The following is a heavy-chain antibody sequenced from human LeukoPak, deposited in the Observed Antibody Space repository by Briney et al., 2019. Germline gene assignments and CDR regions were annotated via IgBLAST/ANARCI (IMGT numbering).Heavy chain of an antibody. D-gene: IGHD2-8*02. CDR1: AFTLSGHW. J-gene: IGHJ6*02. Sequence: GGSLRLSCAASAFTLSGHWMHCVRQAPGEGLVWLSRIDPDGITTNYADSVKGRFTTSRDNARNTLYLQMNSLTAEDTALYYCTRVQAGRSGLMDVWGRGTTVTVSS. V-gene: IGHV3-74*01. CDR3: TRVQAGRSGLMDV. CDR2: IDPDGITT.